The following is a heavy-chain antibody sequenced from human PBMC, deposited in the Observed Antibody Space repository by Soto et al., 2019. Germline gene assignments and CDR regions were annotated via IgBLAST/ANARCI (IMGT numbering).Heavy chain of an antibody. CDR1: GFTFSSYG. J-gene: IGHJ6*02. Sequence: QVQLVESGGGVVQPGRSLRLSCAASGFTFSSYGMHWVRQAPGKGLEWIGYIYHSGSTNYNPSLKSRVTISVDKSKNQFSLKLSSVTAADTAVYYCARVGSSSLWVYYGMDVWGQGTTVTVSS. CDR2: IYHSGST. V-gene: IGHV4-4*02. D-gene: IGHD6-13*01. CDR3: ARVGSSSLWVYYGMDV.